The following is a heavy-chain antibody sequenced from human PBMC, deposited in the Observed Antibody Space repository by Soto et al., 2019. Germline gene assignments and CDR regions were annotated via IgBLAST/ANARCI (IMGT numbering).Heavy chain of an antibody. CDR1: GGSISSGGYS. CDR2: ISHTGST. Sequence: QLQLQESGSGLVKPSQTLSLTCAVSGGSISSGGYSWSWIRQPPGKGLEWIGYISHTGSTYYNPSLKSRLIILVDRPKILFSLMLSTVSDADTSVYYCARGGGFSGYWGQGTLVTVSS. CDR3: ARGGGFSGY. V-gene: IGHV4-30-2*01. D-gene: IGHD3-10*01. J-gene: IGHJ4*02.